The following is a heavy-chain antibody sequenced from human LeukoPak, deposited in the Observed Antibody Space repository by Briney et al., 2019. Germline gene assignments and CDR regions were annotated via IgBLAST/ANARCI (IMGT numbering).Heavy chain of an antibody. CDR1: GYTFTSYG. CDR3: AREYYGMDV. Sequence: ASVTVSCKASGYTFTSYGISWVRQPPGQGLEWMGWISAYNGNTNYAQRLQGRVTMTTDTTTSTAYMELRSLRSDDTTVYYCAREYYGMDVWGQGTTFTVSS. CDR2: ISAYNGNT. J-gene: IGHJ6*02. V-gene: IGHV1-18*01.